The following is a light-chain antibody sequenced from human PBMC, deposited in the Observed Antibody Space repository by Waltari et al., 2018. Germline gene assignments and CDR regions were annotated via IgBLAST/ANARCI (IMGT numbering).Light chain of an antibody. CDR2: AAS. CDR1: QGISNY. J-gene: IGKJ2*01. CDR3: QKYNSALYI. V-gene: IGKV1-27*01. Sequence: DIQMTQSPSSLSASIGDRVTITCRASQGISNYLAWFQQKPGKVPKLLIYAASTLQSGGPSRVGGSGSGTDFNLTISSLQPEDVATYYCQKYNSALYIFGQGTKLEI.